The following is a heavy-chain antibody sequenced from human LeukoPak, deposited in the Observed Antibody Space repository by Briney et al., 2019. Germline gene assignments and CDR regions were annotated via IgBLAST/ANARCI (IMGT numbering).Heavy chain of an antibody. D-gene: IGHD1-26*01. CDR1: GDSINSRSYY. CDR2: LYYGGNT. Sequence: SETLSLTCTVSGDSINSRSYYWDWIRQPPGKGLEWIGNLYYGGNTHYNPSLKSRVTISVDTSKSQFSLKLSSVTAADTAVYSCARHLGSGSYFDYWGQGTLVTVSS. CDR3: ARHLGSGSYFDY. J-gene: IGHJ4*02. V-gene: IGHV4-39*01.